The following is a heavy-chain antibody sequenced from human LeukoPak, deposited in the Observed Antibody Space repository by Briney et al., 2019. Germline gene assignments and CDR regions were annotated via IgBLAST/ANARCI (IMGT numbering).Heavy chain of an antibody. D-gene: IGHD3-10*01. CDR1: GFTFSSYS. J-gene: IGHJ4*02. CDR2: ISSSGSTI. CDR3: AREADYYGSGSHLDY. Sequence: GGSLRLSCAASGFTFSSYSMNWVRQAPGKGLEWVSSISSSGSTIYYADSVKGRFTISRDNAKNSLYLQMNSLRAEDTAVYYCAREADYYGSGSHLDYWGQGTLVTVSS. V-gene: IGHV3-48*04.